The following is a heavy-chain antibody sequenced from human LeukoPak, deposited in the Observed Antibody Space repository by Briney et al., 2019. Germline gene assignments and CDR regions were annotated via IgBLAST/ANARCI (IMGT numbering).Heavy chain of an antibody. CDR1: GGSISSYY. CDR2: IYYSGST. J-gene: IGHJ2*01. Sequence: PSETLSLTCTVSGGSISSYYWSWIRQPPGKGLEWIGYIYYSGSTNYNPSLKSRVTISVDTSKNQLSLKLSSVTAADTAVYYCARQVSIHWYFDLWGRGTLVTVSS. V-gene: IGHV4-59*01. CDR3: ARQVSIHWYFDL. D-gene: IGHD6-6*01.